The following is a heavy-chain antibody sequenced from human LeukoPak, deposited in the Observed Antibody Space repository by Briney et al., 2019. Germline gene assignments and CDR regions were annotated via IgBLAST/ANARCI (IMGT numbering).Heavy chain of an antibody. V-gene: IGHV3-23*01. CDR2: IIGSGAAT. D-gene: IGHD5-24*01. Sequence: GGSLRLSCAASGFTFSSYGMSWVRQAPGKGLEWVSTIIGSGAATFYADSVKGRFTISRDNSKNTLYLQMNSLRAEDTAVYYCAKRDSGGHYYFDSGGQGTLVTVSS. J-gene: IGHJ4*02. CDR3: AKRDSGGHYYFDS. CDR1: GFTFSSYG.